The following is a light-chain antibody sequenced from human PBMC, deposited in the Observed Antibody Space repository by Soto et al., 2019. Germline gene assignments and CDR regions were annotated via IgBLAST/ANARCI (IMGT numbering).Light chain of an antibody. Sequence: LSGNIRETIKFICRASQSITNSLAWYQKKPGEAPKLLICTASGLHSGVPSRFSGSGSGTDFTLTISSLEPDDLATYYCQQCYSTAVAFGQGT. CDR3: QQCYSTAVA. V-gene: IGKV1-39*01. CDR2: TAS. CDR1: QSITNS. J-gene: IGKJ5*01.